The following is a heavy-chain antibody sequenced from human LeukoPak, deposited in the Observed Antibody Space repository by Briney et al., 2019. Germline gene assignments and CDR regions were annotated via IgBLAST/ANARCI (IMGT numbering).Heavy chain of an antibody. CDR1: GYTFTSYG. V-gene: IGHV1-18*01. D-gene: IGHD3-3*01. CDR2: ISAYNGNT. CDR3: ARDRSVTIFGVVIIPPFDYYYYGMDV. Sequence: ASVKVSCKASGYTFTSYGISRVRQAPGQGLEWMGWISAYNGNTNYAQKLQGRVTMTTDTSTSTAYMELRSLRSDDTAVYYCARDRSVTIFGVVIIPPFDYYYYGMDVWGQGTTVTVSS. J-gene: IGHJ6*02.